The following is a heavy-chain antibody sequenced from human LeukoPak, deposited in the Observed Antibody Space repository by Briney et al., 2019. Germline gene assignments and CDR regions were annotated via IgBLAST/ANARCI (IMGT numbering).Heavy chain of an antibody. CDR2: IYHSGST. V-gene: IGHV4-30-2*01. CDR1: GGSISSGGYY. CDR3: ARDPGRRGSYTDY. Sequence: SETLSLTYTVSGGSISSGGYYWSWIRQPPGKGLEWIGYIYHSGSTYYNPSLKSRVTISVDRSKNQFSLKLSSVTAADTAVYYCARDPGRRGSYTDYWGQGTLVTVSS. D-gene: IGHD1-26*01. J-gene: IGHJ4*02.